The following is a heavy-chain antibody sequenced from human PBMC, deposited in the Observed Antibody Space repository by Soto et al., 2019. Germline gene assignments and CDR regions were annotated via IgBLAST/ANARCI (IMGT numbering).Heavy chain of an antibody. J-gene: IGHJ5*02. V-gene: IGHV4-30-4*01. CDR2: IYYSGST. D-gene: IGHD3-22*01. CDR1: GGSISSGDYY. CDR3: ARDNPSYYDSSGYYP. Sequence: QVQLQESGPGLVKPSQTLSLTCTVSGGSISSGDYYWSWIRQPPGKGLEWIGYIYYSGSTYYNPSLKSRVTLSVDTSKNQFSLKLSSVTAADTAVYYCARDNPSYYDSSGYYPWGQGTLVTVSS.